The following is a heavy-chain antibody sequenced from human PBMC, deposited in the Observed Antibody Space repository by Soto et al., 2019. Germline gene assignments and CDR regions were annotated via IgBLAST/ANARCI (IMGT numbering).Heavy chain of an antibody. CDR3: AKDRIRGYSRGPNCFDP. CDR1: GFTFADYA. V-gene: IGHV3-9*01. Sequence: PGGSLRLSCAASGFTFADYAMLWVRQAPGKGLEWVSGISWNSGSIGYADSVKGRFTISRDNAKNSLYLQMNSLRAEDTALYYCAKDRIRGYSRGPNCFDPWGQGPLVTVSS. J-gene: IGHJ5*02. CDR2: ISWNSGSI. D-gene: IGHD6-19*01.